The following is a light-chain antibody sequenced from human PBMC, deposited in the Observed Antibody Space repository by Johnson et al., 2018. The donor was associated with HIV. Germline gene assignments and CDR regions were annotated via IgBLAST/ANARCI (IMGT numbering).Light chain of an antibody. CDR2: DNN. CDR1: SSNIGNNY. Sequence: QSVLTQPPSVSAAPGQKVTISCSGSSSNIGNNYVSWYQQLPGTAPKLLIYDNNKRPSGIPDRFSGSKSGTSATLDTSGLQTGAEADYYCGAWDSGLTAHFVFGSGTTITVL. CDR3: GAWDSGLTAHFV. J-gene: IGLJ1*01. V-gene: IGLV1-51*01.